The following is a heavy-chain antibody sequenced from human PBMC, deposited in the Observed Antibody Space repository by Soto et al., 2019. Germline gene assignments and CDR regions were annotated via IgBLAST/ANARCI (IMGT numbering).Heavy chain of an antibody. CDR2: ISWNSGSI. J-gene: IGHJ3*02. CDR3: AKDMGSDGSSGAFDI. CDR1: GFTFDDYA. V-gene: IGHV3-9*01. Sequence: GGSLRLSCAASGFTFDDYAMHWVRQAPGKGLEWVSGISWNSGSIGYADSVKGRFTISRDNAKNSLYLQMNSLRAEDTALYYCAKDMGSDGSSGAFDIWGQGTMVTVSS. D-gene: IGHD6-6*01.